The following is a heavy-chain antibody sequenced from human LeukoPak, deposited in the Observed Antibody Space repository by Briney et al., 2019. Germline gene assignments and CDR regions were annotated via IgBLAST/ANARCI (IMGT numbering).Heavy chain of an antibody. D-gene: IGHD6-13*01. J-gene: IGHJ3*02. V-gene: IGHV4-30-4*07. CDR3: ARHGPGYSSSWYKDAFDI. CDR2: IYYSGST. CDR1: GGSISSGGYS. Sequence: SQTLSLTCTVSGGSISSGGYSWSWIRQPPGKGLEWIGYIYYSGSTNYNPSLKSRVTISVDTSKNQFSLKLSSVTAADTAVYYCARHGPGYSSSWYKDAFDIWGQGTMVTVSS.